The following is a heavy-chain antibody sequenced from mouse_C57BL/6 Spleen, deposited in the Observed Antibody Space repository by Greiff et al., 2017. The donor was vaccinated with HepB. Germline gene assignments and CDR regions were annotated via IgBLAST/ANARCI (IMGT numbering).Heavy chain of an antibody. D-gene: IGHD1-1*01. CDR1: GFTFSSYA. V-gene: IGHV5-4*01. Sequence: EVMLVESGGGLVKPGGSLKLSCAASGFTFSSYAMSWVRQTPEKRLEWVATISDGGSYTYYPDNVKGRFTISRDNAKNNLYLQMSHLKSEDTAMYYCAREENYYAYWGQGTLVTVSA. CDR3: AREENYYAY. CDR2: ISDGGSYT. J-gene: IGHJ3*01.